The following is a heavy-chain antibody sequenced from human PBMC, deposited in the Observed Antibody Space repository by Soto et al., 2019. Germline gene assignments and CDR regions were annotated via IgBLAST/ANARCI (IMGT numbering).Heavy chain of an antibody. CDR3: ARLSCTSTRCYGGGFDT. CDR1: GGSISSYY. D-gene: IGHD2-2*01. J-gene: IGHJ5*02. V-gene: IGHV4-59*01. Sequence: PSETLSLTCTASGGSISSYYWSWIRQPPGKGLEWIGYIYYSGSTNYNPSLKSRVTISVDTSKNQFSLKLSSVTAADTAVYYCARLSCTSTRCYGGGFDTWGQGTLXTVSS. CDR2: IYYSGST.